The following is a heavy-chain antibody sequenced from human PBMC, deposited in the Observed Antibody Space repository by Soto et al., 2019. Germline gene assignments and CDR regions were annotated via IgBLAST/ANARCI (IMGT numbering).Heavy chain of an antibody. CDR2: MNPNSGTT. CDR1: GYTFTSYD. CDR3: AREISGSYRFDY. D-gene: IGHD1-26*01. V-gene: IGHV1-8*01. Sequence: QVQLVQSGAEVKKPGASVKVSCKASGYTFTSYDINWVRQATGQGLEWMGWMNPNSGTTGYAQKFQGRVTMTRNTSITTAYMELSSLRSEDTAVHYCAREISGSYRFDYWGQGTLVTVSS. J-gene: IGHJ4*02.